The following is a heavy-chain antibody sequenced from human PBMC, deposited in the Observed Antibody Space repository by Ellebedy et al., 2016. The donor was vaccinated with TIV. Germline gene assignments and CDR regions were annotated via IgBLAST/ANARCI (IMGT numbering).Heavy chain of an antibody. CDR3: ARPLAARRYHYYYGMDV. V-gene: IGHV1-8*01. D-gene: IGHD6-6*01. Sequence: ASVKVSXXASGYTFTSYDINWVRQATGQGLEWMGWMNPNSGNTGYAQKFQGRVTMTRNTSISTAYMELSSLRSEDTAVYYCARPLAARRYHYYYGMDVWGQGTTVTVSS. J-gene: IGHJ6*02. CDR2: MNPNSGNT. CDR1: GYTFTSYD.